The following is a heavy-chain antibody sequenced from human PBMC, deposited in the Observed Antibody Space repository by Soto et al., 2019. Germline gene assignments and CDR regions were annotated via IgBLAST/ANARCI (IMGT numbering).Heavy chain of an antibody. Sequence: ASVKVSCKASGYTFINYYIHWVRQAPGQGLEWMAWINANNGNTNYAQKLQGRVTMTTDTSTSTAYMELRSLRSDDTAVYYCARDGAIYCSGGSCYAHYNWFDPWGQGTLVTVSS. D-gene: IGHD2-15*01. J-gene: IGHJ5*02. V-gene: IGHV1-18*01. CDR1: GYTFINYY. CDR3: ARDGAIYCSGGSCYAHYNWFDP. CDR2: INANNGNT.